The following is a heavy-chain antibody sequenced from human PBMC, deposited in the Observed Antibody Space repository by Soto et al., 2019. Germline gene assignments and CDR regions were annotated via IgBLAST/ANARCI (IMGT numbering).Heavy chain of an antibody. J-gene: IGHJ4*02. CDR2: IYSGDHT. D-gene: IGHD2-2*02. CDR3: ARPFLGHYTRTKTSDC. Sequence: EEQLVESGGGLALPGGSLRLSCVASGFTVSGQYMGWVRKAPGKGLEWVGIIYSGDHTHYVESVRDRFSISRDNSKNTLYLQMNSLRAEDTAVYFCARPFLGHYTRTKTSDCWGQGALVTVSS. V-gene: IGHV3-66*04. CDR1: GFTVSGQY.